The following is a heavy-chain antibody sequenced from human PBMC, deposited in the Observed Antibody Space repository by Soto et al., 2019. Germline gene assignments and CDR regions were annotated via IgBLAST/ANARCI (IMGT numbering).Heavy chain of an antibody. V-gene: IGHV4-61*01. D-gene: IGHD1-26*01. Sequence: PSETLSLTCTVSGGSVSSGSYYWSWIRQPPGKGLEWIGYIYYSGSTNYSPSLKSRVTISVDTSKNQFSLKLSSVTAADTAVYYCARDIGMNGPFDYWGQGTLVTVSS. J-gene: IGHJ4*02. CDR3: ARDIGMNGPFDY. CDR1: GGSVSSGSYY. CDR2: IYYSGST.